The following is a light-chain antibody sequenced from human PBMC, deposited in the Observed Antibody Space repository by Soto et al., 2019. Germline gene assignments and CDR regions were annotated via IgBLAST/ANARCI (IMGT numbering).Light chain of an antibody. CDR3: SSYTTSSTYV. J-gene: IGLJ1*01. Sequence: QSALTQPPSVSGSPGQSVTISCTGTSSDVGSYNRVSWYQQPPGTAPKLMIFEVSNRSSGVPDRFSGSKSGKTASLTISGLQAEDEADYYCSSYTTSSTYVFGTGTKLTVL. V-gene: IGLV2-18*02. CDR1: SSDVGSYNR. CDR2: EVS.